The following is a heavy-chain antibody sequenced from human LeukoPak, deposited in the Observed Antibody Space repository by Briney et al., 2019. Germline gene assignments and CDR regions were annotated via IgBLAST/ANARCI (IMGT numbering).Heavy chain of an antibody. D-gene: IGHD3-22*01. J-gene: IGHJ4*02. V-gene: IGHV4-39*07. CDR3: AGYDGNTGRIDN. CDR1: GGSININHYY. Sequence: SETLSLTCTVSGGSININHYYCAWIRQPPGNGLEWIGGMSYSERAYYSPSLKSRVTLSLDKSKNQFSLKLSSVTAADTAVYYCAGYDGNTGRIDNWGQGTLVTVSS. CDR2: MSYSERA.